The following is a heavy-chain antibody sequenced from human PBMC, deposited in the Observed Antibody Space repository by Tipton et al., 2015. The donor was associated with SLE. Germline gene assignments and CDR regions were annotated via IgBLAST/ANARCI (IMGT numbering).Heavy chain of an antibody. J-gene: IGHJ4*02. CDR3: ARDQGDSRGYFDY. V-gene: IGHV3-30*04. D-gene: IGHD3-16*01. Sequence: SLRLSCAASGFTFSNYAMHWVRQAPGKGLEWVAVISYGGSNKYYADSVKGRFTISRDNSKNMLYLQMNSPRAEDTAVFYCARDQGDSRGYFDYWGQGALVTVSS. CDR2: ISYGGSNK. CDR1: GFTFSNYA.